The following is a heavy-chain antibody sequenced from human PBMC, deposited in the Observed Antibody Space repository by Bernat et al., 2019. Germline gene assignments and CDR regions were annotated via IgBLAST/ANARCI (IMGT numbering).Heavy chain of an antibody. J-gene: IGHJ4*02. CDR1: GYTFSNYG. Sequence: QAQLVQSGADVKKPGASVKVSCRASGYTFSNYGISWVRQAPGQGPEWMGWISGYSGNTNYAQKFQGRVTMTTDTSTSTAYMEVRSLRSDDTAVYYCARQRYSSSSCPDYWGPGTLVTVSS. D-gene: IGHD6-6*01. CDR3: ARQRYSSSSCPDY. CDR2: ISGYSGNT. V-gene: IGHV1-18*01.